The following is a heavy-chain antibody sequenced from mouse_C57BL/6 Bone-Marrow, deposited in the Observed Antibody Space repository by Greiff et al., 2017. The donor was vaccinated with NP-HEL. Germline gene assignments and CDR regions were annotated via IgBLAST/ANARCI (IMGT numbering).Heavy chain of an antibody. CDR2: IRNKANNHAT. V-gene: IGHV6-6*01. CDR1: GFTFSDAW. J-gene: IGHJ4*01. D-gene: IGHD1-1*01. CDR3: TRIEKLLRMDY. Sequence: EVQLQESGGGLVQPGGSMKLSCAASGFTFSDAWMDWVRQSPEKGLEWVAEIRNKANNHATYYAESVKGRFTISRDDSKSSVYLQMNSLRAEDTGIYYCTRIEKLLRMDYWGQGTSVTVSS.